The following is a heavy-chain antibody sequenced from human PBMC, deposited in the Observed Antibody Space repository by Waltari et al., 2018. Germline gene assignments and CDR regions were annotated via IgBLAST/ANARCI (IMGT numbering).Heavy chain of an antibody. D-gene: IGHD1-26*01. CDR1: GYAFTGYY. J-gene: IGHJ4*02. Sequence: QVQLVHSGSEGTKPGASVKDSCAASGYAFTGYYMHSESQAPGKGREWMGCVNPNGGGTNYAQKFQGRVTMNSDTSISTAYMGLSRLRSDDTAVYYCATAGVVGATSFDYCGQETLVTVSS. CDR2: VNPNGGGT. V-gene: IGHV1-2*02. CDR3: ATAGVVGATSFDY.